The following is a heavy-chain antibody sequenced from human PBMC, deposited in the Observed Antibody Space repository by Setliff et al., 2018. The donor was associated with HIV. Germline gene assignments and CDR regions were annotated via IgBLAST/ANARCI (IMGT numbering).Heavy chain of an antibody. V-gene: IGHV4-61*01. D-gene: IGHD3-3*01. CDR3: ARDVSWRVRTYIDY. Sequence: SETLSLTCTVSGDSVSSRSYYWSWIRQPPGKGLEWIGYIYYSGSTNYNPSLKSRVTISVDTSKNSLYLQMNSLTAEDTAVYYCARDVSWRVRTYIDYWGQGALVTVSS. CDR2: IYYSGST. CDR1: GDSVSSRSYY. J-gene: IGHJ4*02.